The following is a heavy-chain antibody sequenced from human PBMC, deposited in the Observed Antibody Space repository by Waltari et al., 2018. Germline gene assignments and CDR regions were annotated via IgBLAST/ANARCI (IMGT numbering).Heavy chain of an antibody. V-gene: IGHV4-4*02. CDR3: ARDRGRGIYLDS. CDR1: GASMRSTDW. Sequence: QLQLQQSGPGLVKPSESLSLTSAVPGASMRSTDWWSWVRQSPGKGLEWIGQVQANGRTNYNPSFAGRVTVSIDTSNNKCSREVPSATAADTAMYYWARDRGRGIYLDSWGQGILVTVSP. J-gene: IGHJ4*02. D-gene: IGHD2-15*01. CDR2: VQANGRT.